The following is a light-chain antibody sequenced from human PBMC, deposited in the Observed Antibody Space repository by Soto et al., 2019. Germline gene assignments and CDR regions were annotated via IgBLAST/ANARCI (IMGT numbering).Light chain of an antibody. V-gene: IGLV2-8*01. Sequence: QSALTQPPSASGSPGQSVTISCTGTSSDIGAYNYVSWYRQYPDKAPKLLVYQVTKRPSGVPDRFSGSKSGNTAALTVSGLQAEDEAVYYCSSYAGSLLVFGGGTKVTVL. CDR1: SSDIGAYNY. CDR3: SSYAGSLLV. J-gene: IGLJ2*01. CDR2: QVT.